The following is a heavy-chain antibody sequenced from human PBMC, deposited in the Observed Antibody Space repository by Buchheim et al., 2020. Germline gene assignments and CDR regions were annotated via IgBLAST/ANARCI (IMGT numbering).Heavy chain of an antibody. V-gene: IGHV5-51*01. Sequence: EVQLVQSGAEVKKPGESLKISCRGSGYSFTNYWIAWVRQMPGKGLEWMGMIYPGDSDTKYSPSFQGQVTISADKSTSTAYLHWSSLRASDTAVYYCARSHGPNYYDYYIDVWGKGTT. CDR3: ARSHGPNYYDYYIDV. CDR2: IYPGDSDT. CDR1: GYSFTNYW. D-gene: IGHD3/OR15-3a*01. J-gene: IGHJ6*03.